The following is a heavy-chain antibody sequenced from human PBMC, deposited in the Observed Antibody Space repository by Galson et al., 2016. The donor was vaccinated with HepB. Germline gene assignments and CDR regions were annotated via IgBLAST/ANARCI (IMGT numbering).Heavy chain of an antibody. Sequence: TLSLTCSVSGGSVYSHDYYWTWIRQPPGKGLEWIGYIYYSGTTYYNPSLKSRIAMSIDTSKDQFSLTMTSLTAADPAVYFCARLFVGWGHYRFDSWGQGSLLIGSS. D-gene: IGHD3-16*02. J-gene: IGHJ4*02. CDR3: ARLFVGWGHYRFDS. V-gene: IGHV4-30-4*01. CDR1: GGSVYSHDYY. CDR2: IYYSGTT.